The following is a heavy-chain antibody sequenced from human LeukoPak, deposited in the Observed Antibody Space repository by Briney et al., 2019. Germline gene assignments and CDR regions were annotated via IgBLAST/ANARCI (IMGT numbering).Heavy chain of an antibody. CDR1: GFSFSNYD. CDR2: IRYDGSDK. Sequence: GGSLRLSCVASGFSFSNYDMHWVRQAPGKGLEWVTFIRYDGSDKNYVDSVMGRFAISRDISKNTLYLQMNRLRAEDTALYYCAKISPTGGFDYWGQGTLVTVSS. J-gene: IGHJ4*02. D-gene: IGHD1-14*01. CDR3: AKISPTGGFDY. V-gene: IGHV3-30*02.